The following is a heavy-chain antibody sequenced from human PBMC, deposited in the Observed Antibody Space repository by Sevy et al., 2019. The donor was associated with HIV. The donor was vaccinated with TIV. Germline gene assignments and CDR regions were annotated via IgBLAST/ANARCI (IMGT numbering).Heavy chain of an antibody. J-gene: IGHJ4*02. CDR3: ARKYDSSGYFDY. Sequence: GGSLRLSCAASGFTFSKYAMNWVRQAPGKGLEWVSGISGSGGSGDKTNYADSVKGRFTISRKDTKNSLYLQLNSLRAEDTAIYYCARKYDSSGYFDYWGQGTLVTVSS. D-gene: IGHD3-22*01. V-gene: IGHV3-23*01. CDR1: GFTFSKYA. CDR2: ISGSGGSGDKT.